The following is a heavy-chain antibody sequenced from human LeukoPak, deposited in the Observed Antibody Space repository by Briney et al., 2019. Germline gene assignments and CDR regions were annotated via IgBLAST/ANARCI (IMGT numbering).Heavy chain of an antibody. CDR2: ISFDGKNK. CDR3: ARVTILSGVTALDY. D-gene: IGHD3-10*01. V-gene: IGHV3-30*14. J-gene: IGHJ4*02. Sequence: PGGSLRLSCEASGFTFSNYAMHWVRQAPGKEQQWVSVISFDGKNKKYAGSVNGRFTISRDDSKNTLFLQMNSLRAEDTAVYYCARVTILSGVTALDYWGQGTLVTVSS. CDR1: GFTFSNYA.